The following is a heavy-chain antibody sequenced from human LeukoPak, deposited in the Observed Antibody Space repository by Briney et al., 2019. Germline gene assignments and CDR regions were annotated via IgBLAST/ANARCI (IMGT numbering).Heavy chain of an antibody. CDR2: ISSSTTFI. CDR1: GFNVNSFS. D-gene: IGHD3-10*01. J-gene: IGHJ4*02. Sequence: GGSLRLSCAASGFNVNSFSMYWIRQAPGKGLEWVASISSSTTFIYYGGSVRGRFTISRDNAKNSLYLQMTALRADDTAVYFCARDRFYGSGTYAYWGQGALVTVSS. CDR3: ARDRFYGSGTYAY. V-gene: IGHV3-21*01.